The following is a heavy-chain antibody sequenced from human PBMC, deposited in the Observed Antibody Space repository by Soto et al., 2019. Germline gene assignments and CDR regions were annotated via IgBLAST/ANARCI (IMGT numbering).Heavy chain of an antibody. V-gene: IGHV4-61*01. Sequence: QVQLQESGPGLVKPSETLSLTCTVSGGSVSSGSYYWSWIRQPPGKGLEWIGYIYYSGSTNYNPSLKSRVTISVDTSKNQFSLKLSSVTAADTAVYYCARDYGSGNTRGSYGMDVWGQGTTVTVSS. CDR2: IYYSGST. J-gene: IGHJ6*02. CDR1: GGSVSSGSYY. D-gene: IGHD3-10*01. CDR3: ARDYGSGNTRGSYGMDV.